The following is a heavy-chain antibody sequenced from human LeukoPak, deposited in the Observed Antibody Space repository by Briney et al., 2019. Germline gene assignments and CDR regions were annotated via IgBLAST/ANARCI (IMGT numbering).Heavy chain of an antibody. Sequence: GGSLRLSCAASGFTFSSYAMSWVRQAPGKGLEWVSAISGSGGSTYYADSVKGRFTISRDNSKNTLYLQMNSLRAEDTAVYYCAKASRGGLRYFDWLSDYWGQGTLVTASS. V-gene: IGHV3-23*01. CDR2: ISGSGGST. D-gene: IGHD3-9*01. J-gene: IGHJ4*02. CDR3: AKASRGGLRYFDWLSDY. CDR1: GFTFSSYA.